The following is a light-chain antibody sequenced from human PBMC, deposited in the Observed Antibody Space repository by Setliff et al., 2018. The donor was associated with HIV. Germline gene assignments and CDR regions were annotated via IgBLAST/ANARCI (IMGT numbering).Light chain of an antibody. Sequence: QSVLTQPASVSGSPGQLITISCTGTSSDVGVYNYVSWYQQHPGKAPKVIIFDVSNRPSGVSDRFSGSKSGNTASLTISGLQAEDEADYYCSSYTISRTLVFGGGTKVTVL. CDR2: DVS. J-gene: IGLJ2*01. CDR1: SSDVGVYNY. CDR3: SSYTISRTLV. V-gene: IGLV2-14*03.